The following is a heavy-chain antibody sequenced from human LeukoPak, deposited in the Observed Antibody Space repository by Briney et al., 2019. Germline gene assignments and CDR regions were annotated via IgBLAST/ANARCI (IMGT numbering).Heavy chain of an antibody. CDR1: GGSISSYY. CDR3: ARVRYYDFWSGYYIFDY. Sequence: SEILSLTCTVSGGSISSYYWSWIRQPPGKGLEWIGYIYYSGSTNYNPSLKSRVTISVDTSKNQFSLKLSSVTAADTAVYYCARVRYYDFWSGYYIFDYWGQGTLVTVSS. V-gene: IGHV4-59*01. D-gene: IGHD3-3*01. J-gene: IGHJ4*02. CDR2: IYYSGST.